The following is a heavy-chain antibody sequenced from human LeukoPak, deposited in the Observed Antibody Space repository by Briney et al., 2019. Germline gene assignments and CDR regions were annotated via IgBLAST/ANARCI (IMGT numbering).Heavy chain of an antibody. CDR2: IYHSGST. Sequence: PSETLSLTCTVSGYSISSGYYWGWIRQPPGKGLERIGSIYHSGSTYYNPSLKSRVTISVDTSKNQFSLKLSSVTAADTAVYYCAREVGATANFDYWGQGTLVTVSS. D-gene: IGHD1-26*01. CDR1: GYSISSGYY. V-gene: IGHV4-38-2*02. CDR3: AREVGATANFDY. J-gene: IGHJ4*02.